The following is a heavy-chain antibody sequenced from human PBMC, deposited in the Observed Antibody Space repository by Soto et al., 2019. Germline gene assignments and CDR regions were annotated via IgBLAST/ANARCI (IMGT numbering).Heavy chain of an antibody. CDR2: ISSSSSTI. V-gene: IGHV3-48*01. Sequence: EVQLVESGGGLVQPGGSLRLSCAASGFTFSSYSMNWVRQAPGKGLEWVSYISSSSSTIYYADSVKGRLTISRDNAKNSLYLQMNSLRAEDTAVYYCARQQSIAAAGTLVPYYWGQGTLVTVSS. J-gene: IGHJ4*02. CDR3: ARQQSIAAAGTLVPYY. D-gene: IGHD6-13*01. CDR1: GFTFSSYS.